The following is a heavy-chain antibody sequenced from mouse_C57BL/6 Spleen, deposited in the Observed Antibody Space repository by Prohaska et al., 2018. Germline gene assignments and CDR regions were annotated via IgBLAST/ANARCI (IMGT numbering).Heavy chain of an antibody. CDR2: IHSKSVST. V-gene: IGHV1-64*01. CDR3: ARTEGGLYCGSSPFAY. J-gene: IGHJ3*01. CDR1: GYTFTSYW. Sequence: QVQLQQPGAELVKPGASVKLSCKASGYTFTSYWMHWVKQRPGQGIEWIGMIHSKSVSTDYNEKYKRNATLTVNKSFSTSYRQLSSLTSEDSAVYYCARTEGGLYCGSSPFAYWGQGTLVTVSA. D-gene: IGHD1-1*01.